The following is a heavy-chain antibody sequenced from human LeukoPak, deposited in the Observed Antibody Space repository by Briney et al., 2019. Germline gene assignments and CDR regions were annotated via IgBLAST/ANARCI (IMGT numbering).Heavy chain of an antibody. CDR2: IYYSGST. CDR1: GGSISSGDYY. Sequence: SETLSLTCTVSGGSISSGDYYWSWIRQPPGKGLEWIGYIYYSGSTYYNPSLKSRGTISVDTSKNQISLKLRSVTAADTAVYYCARSDGYYYAMDVWGQGTSVTVSS. D-gene: IGHD5-24*01. CDR3: ARSDGYYYAMDV. J-gene: IGHJ6*02. V-gene: IGHV4-30-4*02.